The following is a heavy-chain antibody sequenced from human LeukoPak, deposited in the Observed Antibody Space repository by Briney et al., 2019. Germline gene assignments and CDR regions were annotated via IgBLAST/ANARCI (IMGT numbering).Heavy chain of an antibody. Sequence: SETLSLTCTVSGGSISSHLHYWGWIRQPPGKGLEWIGSIYYSGSTYYTSSLKSRVTISVDTSKNQFSLKLSSVTAADTAVYYCARVAVGGYYYYYYYMDVWGKGTTVTISS. V-gene: IGHV4-39*07. D-gene: IGHD2-15*01. J-gene: IGHJ6*03. CDR1: GGSISSHLHY. CDR2: IYYSGST. CDR3: ARVAVGGYYYYYYYMDV.